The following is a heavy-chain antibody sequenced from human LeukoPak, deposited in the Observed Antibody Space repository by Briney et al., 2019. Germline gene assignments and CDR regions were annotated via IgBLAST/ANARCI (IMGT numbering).Heavy chain of an antibody. D-gene: IGHD6-19*01. J-gene: IGHJ3*02. Sequence: GGSLRLSCAASGFTFSSYAMSWVRQAPGKGLEWVSVISGSGGGTYYADSGKGRFTISRDNSKNTLYLQMNSLRAEDTAVYYCAKETIAVADRVGAFDIWGQGTMVTVSS. CDR1: GFTFSSYA. CDR2: ISGSGGGT. V-gene: IGHV3-23*01. CDR3: AKETIAVADRVGAFDI.